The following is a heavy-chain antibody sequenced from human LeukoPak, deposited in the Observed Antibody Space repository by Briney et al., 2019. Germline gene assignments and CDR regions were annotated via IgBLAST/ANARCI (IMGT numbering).Heavy chain of an antibody. V-gene: IGHV4-39*01. Sequence: PSETPSLTCTISGSSITSVSHYWGWIRQPPGKGLEWIGDIYYTGSTYYSPSLRSRVTMSVHTSENQFSLRLNSVTAVDTAVYYCARRWGNTVGVTYEYWGQGTLVTVSS. CDR3: ARRWGNTVGVTYEY. D-gene: IGHD1-26*01. CDR1: GSSITSVSHY. J-gene: IGHJ4*02. CDR2: IYYTGST.